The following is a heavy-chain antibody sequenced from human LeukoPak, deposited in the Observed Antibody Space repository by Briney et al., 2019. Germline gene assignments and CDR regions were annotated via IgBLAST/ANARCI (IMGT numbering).Heavy chain of an antibody. CDR1: GYTLTGLS. D-gene: IGHD2-2*01. V-gene: IGHV1-24*01. CDR3: AVLPLAMPPQYYFDY. Sequence: ASVKVSCKVSGYTLTGLSIHWVRQAPGKGLEWMGGFDPDDGITIYAQKFKGRLTTTEDTSADTAYMELSSPTSEDTAIYYCAVLPLAMPPQYYFDYWGQGTLVTVSS. CDR2: FDPDDGIT. J-gene: IGHJ4*02.